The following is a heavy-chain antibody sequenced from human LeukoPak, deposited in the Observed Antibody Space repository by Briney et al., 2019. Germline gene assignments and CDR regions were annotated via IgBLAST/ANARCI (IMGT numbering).Heavy chain of an antibody. CDR2: IRYDGGDK. D-gene: IGHD3-22*01. CDR1: GFTFGSYG. Sequence: GGSLRLFCAASGFTFGSYGMHWVRQAPGKGLDWVASIRYDGGDKYYADSVKGRFTIFRDNSKNTLYLQMNSLRPEDTAVYYCAKVLSKGGGYYLTDYWGQGTLVTVSS. J-gene: IGHJ4*02. CDR3: AKVLSKGGGYYLTDY. V-gene: IGHV3-30*02.